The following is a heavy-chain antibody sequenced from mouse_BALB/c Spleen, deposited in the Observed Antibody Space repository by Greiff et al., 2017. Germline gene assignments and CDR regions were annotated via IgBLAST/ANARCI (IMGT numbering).Heavy chain of an antibody. CDR2: ISYSGST. J-gene: IGHJ2*01. CDR1: GYSITSDYA. D-gene: IGHD1-1*01. Sequence: EVQLVESGPGLVKPSQSLSLTCTVTGYSITSDYAWNWIRQFPGNKLEWMGYISYSGSTSYNPSLKSRISITRDTSKNQFFLQLNSVTTEDTATYYCARSDYYGSSPAGYWGQGTTLTVSS. V-gene: IGHV3-2*02. CDR3: ARSDYYGSSPAGY.